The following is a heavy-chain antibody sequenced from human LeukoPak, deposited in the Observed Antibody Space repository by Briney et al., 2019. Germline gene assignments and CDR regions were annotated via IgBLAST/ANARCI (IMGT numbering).Heavy chain of an antibody. V-gene: IGHV3-11*01. CDR3: ARDGNYGDSEYFDY. D-gene: IGHD4-17*01. CDR1: GFTFSDYY. J-gene: IGHJ4*02. Sequence: GGSLRLSCAASGFTFSDYYMSWIRQAPGKGLEWVSYISSSGSTIYYAVSVKGRFTISRDNAKNSLYLQMNSLRAEDTAVYYCARDGNYGDSEYFDYWGQGTLVTVSS. CDR2: ISSSGSTI.